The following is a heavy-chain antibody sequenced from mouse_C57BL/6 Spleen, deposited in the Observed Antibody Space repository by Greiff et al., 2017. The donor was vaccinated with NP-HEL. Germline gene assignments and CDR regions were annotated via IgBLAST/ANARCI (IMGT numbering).Heavy chain of an antibody. CDR2: IYPRSGNT. V-gene: IGHV1-81*01. Sequence: VQLQQSGAELARPGASVKLSCKASGYTFTSYGISWVKQRTGQGLEWIGEIYPRSGNTYYNEKFKGKATLTADKSSSTAYMELRSLTSEDSAVYFCARGWDEDYAMDYWGQGTSVTVSS. J-gene: IGHJ4*01. CDR3: ARGWDEDYAMDY. D-gene: IGHD4-1*01. CDR1: GYTFTSYG.